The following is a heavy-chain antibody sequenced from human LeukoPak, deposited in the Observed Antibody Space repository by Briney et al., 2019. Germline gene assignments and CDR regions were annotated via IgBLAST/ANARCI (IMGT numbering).Heavy chain of an antibody. V-gene: IGHV3-30*18. CDR3: AKAKGPSCFDS. Sequence: GGSLRLSCAASGFTFSSYGMHWVRQAPGKGLEWVAVISYDGSNKYYADSVKGRFTISRDNSKNTLYLQMNSLRAEDTAVYYCAKAKGPSCFDSWGQGTLVTVSS. CDR1: GFTFSSYG. CDR2: ISYDGSNK. J-gene: IGHJ4*02.